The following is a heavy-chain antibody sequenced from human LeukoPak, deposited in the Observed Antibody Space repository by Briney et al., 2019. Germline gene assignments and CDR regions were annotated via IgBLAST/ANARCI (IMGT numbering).Heavy chain of an antibody. J-gene: IGHJ4*02. Sequence: GESLKISCQGSGYKFTTYWIGWVRQMPGKGLEWMGIIYPGDSDTRYSPSFQGQVTISADESINTAYLQWNSLNASDTALYYCARRGSYYLPFDSWGQGTLVTVSS. CDR3: ARRGSYYLPFDS. CDR1: GYKFTTYW. CDR2: IYPGDSDT. D-gene: IGHD1-26*01. V-gene: IGHV5-51*01.